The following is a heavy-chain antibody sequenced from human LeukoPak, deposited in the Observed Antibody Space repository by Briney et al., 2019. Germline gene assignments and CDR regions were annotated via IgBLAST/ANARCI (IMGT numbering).Heavy chain of an antibody. Sequence: PSETLSLTCAVYGGSFSGYYWSWIRQPPGKGLEWIGEMNHSGSTNYNPSLKSRVTISVDTSKNQFSLKLSSVTAADTAVYYCARHDGWFGENDYWGQGTLVTVSS. CDR1: GGSFSGYY. V-gene: IGHV4-34*01. D-gene: IGHD3-10*01. CDR3: ARHDGWFGENDY. J-gene: IGHJ4*02. CDR2: MNHSGST.